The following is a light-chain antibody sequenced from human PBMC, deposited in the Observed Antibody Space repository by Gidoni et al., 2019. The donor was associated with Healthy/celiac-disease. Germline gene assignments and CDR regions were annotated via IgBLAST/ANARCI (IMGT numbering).Light chain of an antibody. J-gene: IGKJ2*01. V-gene: IGKV1-39*01. Sequence: DIQMTQSPSSLSASVGDRVTITCRASQSIISYLNWYQQKPGKAPKLLLYAASSLQSGVPSRFSGSGSGTDCTLTISILHPEDFATYYCQQSYSTPYTFGQGTKLEIK. CDR3: QQSYSTPYT. CDR1: QSIISY. CDR2: AAS.